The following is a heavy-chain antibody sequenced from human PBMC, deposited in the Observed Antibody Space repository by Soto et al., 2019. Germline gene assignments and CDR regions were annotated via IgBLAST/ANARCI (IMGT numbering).Heavy chain of an antibody. V-gene: IGHV3-72*01. Sequence: EVQLVESGGGLVQPGGSLRLSCAVSGLTFSDHYMGWVRQVPGKGLDWVGRIRDKVHSYTTEYAASVKGRFTISRDDSRNSLYLQMNSLKMDDTAVFYCVSLWSVTGSRDYWGRGTLVTVSS. CDR3: VSLWSVTGSRDY. J-gene: IGHJ4*02. CDR2: IRDKVHSYTT. D-gene: IGHD1-20*01. CDR1: GLTFSDHY.